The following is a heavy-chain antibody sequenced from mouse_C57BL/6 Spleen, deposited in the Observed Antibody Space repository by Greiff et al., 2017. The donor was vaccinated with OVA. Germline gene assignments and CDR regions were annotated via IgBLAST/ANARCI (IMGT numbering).Heavy chain of an antibody. Sequence: EVKLVESGPGMVKPSQSLSLTCTVTGYSITSGYDWHWIRHFPGNKLEWMGYISYSGRTNYNPSLKSRISITHDTSKNHFFLKLNSVTTEDTATYYCARGGHYYAMDYWGQGTSVTVSS. CDR1: GYSITSGYD. CDR3: ARGGHYYAMDY. J-gene: IGHJ4*01. V-gene: IGHV3-1*01. CDR2: ISYSGRT.